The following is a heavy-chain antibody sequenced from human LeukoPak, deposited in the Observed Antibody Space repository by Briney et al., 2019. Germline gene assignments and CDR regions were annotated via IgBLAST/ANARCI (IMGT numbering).Heavy chain of an antibody. Sequence: GGSLRLSCAASSFTFSTYWMNWVRQAPGKGLEWVSSISGSGTYIDYADSVKGRFTISRDNAKNSLFLQMNSPRAEDTAVYFCARGGGWQRLKILNWFDPWGQGTLVTVSS. D-gene: IGHD5-12*01. CDR3: ARGGGWQRLKILNWFDP. CDR2: ISGSGTYI. CDR1: SFTFSTYW. V-gene: IGHV3-21*01. J-gene: IGHJ5*02.